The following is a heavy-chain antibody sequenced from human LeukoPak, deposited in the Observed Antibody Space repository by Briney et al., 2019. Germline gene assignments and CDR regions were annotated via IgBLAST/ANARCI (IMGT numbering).Heavy chain of an antibody. V-gene: IGHV4-61*02. CDR1: GGSISSGSNY. Sequence: PSQTLSLTCTVSGGSISSGSNYWSWLRQPAGTGLEWIGRIYTSGSTYYNPSLKSRVTISVDTSKNQFSLKLSSVTAADTAVYYCARVRSSGWMDYWGQGTLVTVSS. D-gene: IGHD6-19*01. J-gene: IGHJ4*02. CDR2: IYTSGST. CDR3: ARVRSSGWMDY.